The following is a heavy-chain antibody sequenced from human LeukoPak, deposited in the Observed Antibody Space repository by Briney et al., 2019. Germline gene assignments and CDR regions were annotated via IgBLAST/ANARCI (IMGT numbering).Heavy chain of an antibody. CDR3: AIDPGEGGVTFDI. Sequence: GRSLRLSCAASGFTFSSYAMHWVRQAPGKGLEWVAVISYDGSNKYYADSVKGRFTISRDNSKNTLYLQMNSLRAEDTAVYYCAIDPGEGGVTFDIWGQGTMVTVSS. CDR2: ISYDGSNK. V-gene: IGHV3-30-3*01. CDR1: GFTFSSYA. J-gene: IGHJ3*02. D-gene: IGHD1-14*01.